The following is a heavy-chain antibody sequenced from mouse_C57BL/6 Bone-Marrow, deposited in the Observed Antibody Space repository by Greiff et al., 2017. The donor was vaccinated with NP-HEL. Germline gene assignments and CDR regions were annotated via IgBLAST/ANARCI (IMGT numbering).Heavy chain of an antibody. CDR3: ARGSHPPRTTVVAKDY. J-gene: IGHJ2*01. CDR1: GYSITSGYY. V-gene: IGHV3-6*01. Sequence: EVKLMESGPGLVKPSQSLSLTCSVTGYSITSGYYWNWIRQFPGNKLEWMGYISYDGSNNYNPSLKNRISITRDTSKNQFFLKLNSVTTEDTATYYCARGSHPPRTTVVAKDYWGQGTTLTVSS. D-gene: IGHD1-1*01. CDR2: ISYDGSN.